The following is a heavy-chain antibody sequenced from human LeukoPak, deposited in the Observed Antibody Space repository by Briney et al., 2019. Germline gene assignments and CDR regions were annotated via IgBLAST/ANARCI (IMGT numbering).Heavy chain of an antibody. J-gene: IGHJ4*02. CDR2: ISGYGNT. Sequence: GASVKVSCKASGYTFTSYGISWVRQAPGQGLEFVGWISGYGNTEYEQKFQGRVAMTMDTSTSTAYMYLTGLRSDDTAVYYCGRFGTGYVDYWGQGTLVTVSS. D-gene: IGHD2-8*02. CDR1: GYTFTSYG. V-gene: IGHV1-18*01. CDR3: GRFGTGYVDY.